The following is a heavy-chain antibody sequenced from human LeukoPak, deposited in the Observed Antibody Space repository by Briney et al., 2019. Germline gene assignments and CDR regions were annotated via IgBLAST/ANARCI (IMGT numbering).Heavy chain of an antibody. CDR2: IWYDGSNK. V-gene: IGHV3-33*06. CDR3: AKDLHFLSSGWYAFDY. D-gene: IGHD6-19*01. J-gene: IGHJ4*02. Sequence: GRSLRLSSAASGFTFSSYGMHWVRQAPGKGLEWVAVIWYDGSNKYYADSVKGRFTISRDNSKNTLYLQMNSLRAEDTAVYYCAKDLHFLSSGWYAFDYWGQGTLVTVSS. CDR1: GFTFSSYG.